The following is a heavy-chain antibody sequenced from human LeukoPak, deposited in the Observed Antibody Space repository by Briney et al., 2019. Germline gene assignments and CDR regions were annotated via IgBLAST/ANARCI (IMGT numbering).Heavy chain of an antibody. CDR1: GFTFSSYS. Sequence: GGSLRLSCAASGFTFSSYSMNWVRQAPGKGLEWVSSISSSSSYIYYADSVKGRFTISRDNAKNSLYLQMNGLRAEDTAVYYCARDRGTYSSSWYVEYDYWGQGTLVTVSS. V-gene: IGHV3-21*01. CDR3: ARDRGTYSSSWYVEYDY. J-gene: IGHJ4*02. D-gene: IGHD6-13*01. CDR2: ISSSSSYI.